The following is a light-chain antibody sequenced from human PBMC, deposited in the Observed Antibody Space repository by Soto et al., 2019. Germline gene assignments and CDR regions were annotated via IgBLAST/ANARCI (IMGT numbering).Light chain of an antibody. CDR3: VSWDDSLSGLV. J-gene: IGLJ1*01. CDR2: GNS. CDR1: SSNIGAHYD. Sequence: QSVLTQPPSVSGAPGQRVTISCTGSSSNIGAHYDVHWYQQLPGTAPKLLIYGNSNRPSGVPDRFSGSKSGTTASPAISGLRSEDEADYYCVSWDDSLSGLVFGTGTKVTVL. V-gene: IGLV1-40*01.